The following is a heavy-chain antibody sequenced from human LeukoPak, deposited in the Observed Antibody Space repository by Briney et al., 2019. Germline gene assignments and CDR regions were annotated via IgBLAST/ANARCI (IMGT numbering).Heavy chain of an antibody. Sequence: GESLQISCKGSGSSFTTSWINWARQMPGKGLEWMGRIDPSDSYTNYSPSFQGHVTISADKSISTAYLQWSSLKASDTAMYYCARRQTGTYYYGMDVWGKGTTVTVSS. J-gene: IGHJ6*04. D-gene: IGHD3-10*01. CDR1: GSSFTTSW. CDR3: ARRQTGTYYYGMDV. V-gene: IGHV5-10-1*01. CDR2: IDPSDSYT.